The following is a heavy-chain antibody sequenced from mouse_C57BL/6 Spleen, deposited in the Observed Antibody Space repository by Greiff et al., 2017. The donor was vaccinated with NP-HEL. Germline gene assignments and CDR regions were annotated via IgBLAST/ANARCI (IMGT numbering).Heavy chain of an antibody. CDR2: IHPNSGST. CDR3: ARRLLEYYYAMDY. CDR1: GYTFTSYW. J-gene: IGHJ4*01. D-gene: IGHD2-3*01. Sequence: QVQLQQPGAELVKPGASVKLSCKASGYTFTSYWMHWVKQRPGQGLEWIGMIHPNSGSTNYNEKFKSKATLTVDKSSSTAYMQLSSLTSEDSAVYYCARRLLEYYYAMDYWGQGTSVTVSS. V-gene: IGHV1-64*01.